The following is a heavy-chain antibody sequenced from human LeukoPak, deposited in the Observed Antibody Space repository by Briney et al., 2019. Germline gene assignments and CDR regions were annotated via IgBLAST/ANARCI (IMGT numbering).Heavy chain of an antibody. V-gene: IGHV4-59*08. J-gene: IGHJ5*02. CDR3: ARGSDELDP. CDR1: GGSISRYY. Sequence: SETLSLTCTVSGGSISRYYWSWIRQPPGKGLEWIGYKDYSGSTNYNRSLKSRVTISVDTSKNQFSLKLSSVTAADTAVYYCARGSDELDPWGQGTLVTVSS. CDR2: KDYSGST.